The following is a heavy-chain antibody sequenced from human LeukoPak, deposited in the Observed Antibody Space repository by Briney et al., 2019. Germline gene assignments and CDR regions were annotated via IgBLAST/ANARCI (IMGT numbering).Heavy chain of an antibody. CDR2: ISYDGSNK. CDR1: GFMFSSNG. Sequence: GGSLRLSCAISGFMFSSNGMNWVRQAPGKGLEWVAVISYDGSNKYYADSVKGRFTISRDNSKNTVCLQMNSLRAEDTAVYYCAKDDCSGGSCYLAPGDAFDIWGQGTMVTVSS. D-gene: IGHD2-15*01. CDR3: AKDDCSGGSCYLAPGDAFDI. V-gene: IGHV3-30*18. J-gene: IGHJ3*02.